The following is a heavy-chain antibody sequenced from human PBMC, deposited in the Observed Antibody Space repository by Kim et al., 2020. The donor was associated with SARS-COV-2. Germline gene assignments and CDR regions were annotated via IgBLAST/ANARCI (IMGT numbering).Heavy chain of an antibody. CDR2: IYNSGST. J-gene: IGHJ6*02. CDR3: ARVSWGVSPYYYYYYGMDV. Sequence: SETLSLTCTVSGYSISSGYYWGWIRQPPGKGLEWIGSIYNSGSTYYNPSLKSRVTISVDTSKNQFSLKLSSVTAADTAVYYCARVSWGVSPYYYYYYGMDVWGQGTTVTVSS. V-gene: IGHV4-38-2*02. CDR1: GYSISSGYY. D-gene: IGHD2-8*01.